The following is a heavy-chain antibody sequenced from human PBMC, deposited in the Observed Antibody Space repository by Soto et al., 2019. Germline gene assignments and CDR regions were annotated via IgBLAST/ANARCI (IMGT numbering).Heavy chain of an antibody. J-gene: IGHJ6*02. D-gene: IGHD3-10*01. CDR1: GGTFXXYA. CDR3: ARVNYGSGRRRLYYYYGMDV. V-gene: IGHV1-69*01. CDR2: IIPIFGTA. Sequence: VSCXASGGTFXXYAISWVRQAPGQGLEWMGGIIPIFGTANYAQKFQGRVTITADESTSTAYMELSSLRSEDTAVYYCARVNYGSGRRRLYYYYGMDVWGQGTTVTVSS.